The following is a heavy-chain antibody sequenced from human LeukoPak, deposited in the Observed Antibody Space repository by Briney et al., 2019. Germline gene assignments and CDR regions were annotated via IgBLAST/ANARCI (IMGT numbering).Heavy chain of an antibody. CDR2: VWHDASKN. Sequence: GGSLRLSCAASGFTFSSYAMSWVRQAPGKGLEWVAGVWHDASKNLYRDSVKGRFTISRDNSKNMLSLQMDSLRDDDTAVYYCARDADTSGHYSYFDYWGQGALVIVSS. CDR1: GFTFSSYA. D-gene: IGHD6-19*01. V-gene: IGHV3-33*08. J-gene: IGHJ4*02. CDR3: ARDADTSGHYSYFDY.